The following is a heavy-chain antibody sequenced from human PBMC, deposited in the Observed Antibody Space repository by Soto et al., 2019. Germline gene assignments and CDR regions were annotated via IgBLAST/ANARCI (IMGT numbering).Heavy chain of an antibody. CDR2: IYYSGST. CDR3: ARDTGATIYYYYYGMDV. CDR1: GGSVSSGSYY. D-gene: IGHD5-12*01. V-gene: IGHV4-61*01. Sequence: QVQLQESGPGLVKPSETLSLTCTVSGGSVSSGSYYWSWIRQPPGKGLEWIGYIYYSGSTNYNPSLKSRVTISVDTSKNQFSLKLSSVTAADTAVYYCARDTGATIYYYYYGMDVWGQGTTVTVSS. J-gene: IGHJ6*02.